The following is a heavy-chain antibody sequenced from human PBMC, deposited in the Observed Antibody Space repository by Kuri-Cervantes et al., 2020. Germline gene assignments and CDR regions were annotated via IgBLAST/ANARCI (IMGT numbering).Heavy chain of an antibody. CDR3: AREGGDKMDAFDI. CDR1: GFTFDDYA. J-gene: IGHJ3*02. CDR2: ISWNSGSI. Sequence: SLKISCAASGFTFDDYAMHWVRQAPGKGLEWVSGISWNSGSIGYADSVKGRFTISRDNAKNSLYLQMNSLRAEDTALYYCAREGGDKMDAFDIWGQGTMVTVSS. V-gene: IGHV3-9*01. D-gene: IGHD3-16*01.